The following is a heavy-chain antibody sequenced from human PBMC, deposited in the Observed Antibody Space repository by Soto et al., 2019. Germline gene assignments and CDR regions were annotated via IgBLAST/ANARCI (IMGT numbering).Heavy chain of an antibody. D-gene: IGHD6-19*01. J-gene: IGHJ3*02. Sequence: EVQLVESGGGLVQPGRSLRLSCAASGFTFDDYAMHWVRQAPGKGLEWVSGISWNSGSIGYADSVKGRFTISRDNAKNSLYLQMNSLGAEDTALYYCAKGYISGGQDAFDIWGQGTMVTVSS. CDR2: ISWNSGSI. CDR1: GFTFDDYA. CDR3: AKGYISGGQDAFDI. V-gene: IGHV3-9*01.